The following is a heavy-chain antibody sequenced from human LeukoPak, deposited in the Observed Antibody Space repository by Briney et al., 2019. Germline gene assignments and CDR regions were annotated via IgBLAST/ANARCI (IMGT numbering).Heavy chain of an antibody. CDR3: ARTYYYDSSGYYADY. J-gene: IGHJ4*02. CDR2: IYPGDSDT. D-gene: IGHD3-22*01. V-gene: IGHV5-51*01. CDR1: GYSFTSYW. Sequence: GESLKISCKGSGYSFTSYWIGWVRQMPGKGLEWMGIIYPGDSDTRYRPSFQGQVTISADKSISTAYLQWSSLKASDTAMYYCARTYYYDSSGYYADYWGQGTLVTVSS.